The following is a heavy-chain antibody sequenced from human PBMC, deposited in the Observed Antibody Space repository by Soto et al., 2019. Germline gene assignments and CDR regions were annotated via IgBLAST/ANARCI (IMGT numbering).Heavy chain of an antibody. CDR1: GFSFSKAW. V-gene: IGHV3-15*01. CDR3: ITDPYYDFWSGYHFDY. D-gene: IGHD3-3*01. Sequence: PGGSLRLSCAASGFSFSKAWMSWVRLTPGKGLEWVGRIRNKTDGGTTDYPAAVRGRFTISRDDSRSALYLQMNSLKTEDTAVYYXITDPYYDFWSGYHFDYWGQGTLVTVSS. J-gene: IGHJ4*02. CDR2: IRNKTDGGTT.